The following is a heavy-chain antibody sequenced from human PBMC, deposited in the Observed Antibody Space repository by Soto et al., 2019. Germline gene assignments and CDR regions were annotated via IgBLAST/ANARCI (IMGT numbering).Heavy chain of an antibody. CDR2: ISAYNANT. Sequence: QVQLVQSGGEVKKPGASVKVSCKTSGYSFTTYGISWVRQAPGQGLEWMGWISAYNANTNYAQKLQGRATMTTDTSTSTAYMELRSLKSDDTAVYYCAREGPAPYYYYGMDVWGQGSTVTVSS. CDR3: AREGPAPYYYYGMDV. J-gene: IGHJ6*02. V-gene: IGHV1-18*01. CDR1: GYSFTTYG.